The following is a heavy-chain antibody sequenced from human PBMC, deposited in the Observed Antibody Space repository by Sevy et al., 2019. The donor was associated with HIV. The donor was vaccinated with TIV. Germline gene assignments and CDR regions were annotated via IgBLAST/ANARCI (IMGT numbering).Heavy chain of an antibody. V-gene: IGHV4-59*01. J-gene: IGHJ4*02. Sequence: SETLSLTCTVSGVSISPYYWTWVRQPPGKGLEWIGYIYYTGSSDHNSSLKSRVTTSVDTSKNQFPLRLTSVTAADTAIYYCARGGPIQRPLDYFDSWGQGTLVTVSS. CDR2: IYYTGSS. D-gene: IGHD6-13*01. CDR3: ARGGPIQRPLDYFDS. CDR1: GVSISPYY.